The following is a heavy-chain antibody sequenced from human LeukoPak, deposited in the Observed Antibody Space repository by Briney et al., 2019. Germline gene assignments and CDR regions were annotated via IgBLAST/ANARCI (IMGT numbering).Heavy chain of an antibody. J-gene: IGHJ4*02. D-gene: IGHD2-21*01. CDR2: ISDSGNT. V-gene: IGHV3-23*01. CDR1: GFTFDDYG. Sequence: GGSLRLSCAASGFTFDDYGMSWVRQAPGKGLEWVSAISDSGNTYHADSVKGRFTISRDSSKNTLFLQMNRLRPEDAAVYYCAKAPVTTCRGAYCYPFDYWGQGTLVTVPS. CDR3: AKAPVTTCRGAYCYPFDY.